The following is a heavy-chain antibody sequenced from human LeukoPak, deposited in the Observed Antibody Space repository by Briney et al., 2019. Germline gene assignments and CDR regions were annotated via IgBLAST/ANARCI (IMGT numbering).Heavy chain of an antibody. D-gene: IGHD5-18*01. J-gene: IGHJ4*02. CDR2: IYSGGST. CDR1: GFTVSSNY. V-gene: IGHV3-53*01. CDR3: ARGKVGYSYGSYFDY. Sequence: GGSLRLSCVASGFTVSSNYMSWVRQAPGKGLEWVSVIYSGGSTYYADSVKGRFTISRDNSKNTLYLQMNSLRAEDTAVYYCARGKVGYSYGSYFDYWGQGTLVTVSS.